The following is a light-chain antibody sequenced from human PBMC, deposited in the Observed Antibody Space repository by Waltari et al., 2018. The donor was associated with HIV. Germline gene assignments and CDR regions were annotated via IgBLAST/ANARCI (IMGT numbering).Light chain of an antibody. CDR1: SSNIGSNY. CDR3: ATWDDSLSGPL. CDR2: KNN. Sequence: QSVLTQPPSASGTPGQRVTISCSGSSSNIGSNYVYWYQQLPGTTPKLLIYKNNQLPSGVPDRFSGSKSGTSASLAISGLRSEDEADYYCATWDDSLSGPLFGTGTKVIVL. J-gene: IGLJ1*01. V-gene: IGLV1-47*01.